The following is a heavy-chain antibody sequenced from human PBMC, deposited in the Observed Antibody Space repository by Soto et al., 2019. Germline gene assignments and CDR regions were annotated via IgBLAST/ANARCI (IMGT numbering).Heavy chain of an antibody. V-gene: IGHV4-38-2*01. CDR3: ARRNLGATPDAFDI. J-gene: IGHJ3*02. CDR1: GYSISSGYY. Sequence: SETLSLTCAVSGYSISSGYYWGWIRQPPRKGLEWIGSIYHSGSTYYNPSIKSRVTISVDTSKNQFPLNLSSVTAADTAVYYWARRNLGATPDAFDIWGQGTMVTVSS. CDR2: IYHSGST. D-gene: IGHD1-26*01.